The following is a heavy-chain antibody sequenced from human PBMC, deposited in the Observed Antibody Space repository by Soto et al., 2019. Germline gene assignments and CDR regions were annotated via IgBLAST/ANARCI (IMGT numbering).Heavy chain of an antibody. CDR2: INPSSGGP. Sequence: QVQLVQSGAEVKKPGASVKVSCKASGYTFTAYYIHWVRQAPGQGLEWMAWINPSSGGPNYAQKFQGRVAVTWDTSISTVYMELSSLRSEDTAVYYCARDSATVTTFNWGQGTLVTVSS. D-gene: IGHD4-17*01. V-gene: IGHV1-2*02. CDR3: ARDSATVTTFN. CDR1: GYTFTAYY. J-gene: IGHJ4*02.